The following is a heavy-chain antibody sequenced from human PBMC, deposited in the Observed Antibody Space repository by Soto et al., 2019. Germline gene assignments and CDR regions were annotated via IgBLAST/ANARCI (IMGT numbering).Heavy chain of an antibody. V-gene: IGHV4-59*01. CDR3: ARALTVGGAIPLGY. D-gene: IGHD3-16*02. CDR1: GGSISGYY. CDR2: IFYSGST. J-gene: IGHJ4*02. Sequence: PSETLSLTCTVSGGSISGYYWSWIRQPPGKGLEWIAYIFYSGSTNYNPSLKSRVTTSIDTSKNRFSLKLTSVTAADTAVYFCARALTVGGAIPLGYWGQGTLVTVSS.